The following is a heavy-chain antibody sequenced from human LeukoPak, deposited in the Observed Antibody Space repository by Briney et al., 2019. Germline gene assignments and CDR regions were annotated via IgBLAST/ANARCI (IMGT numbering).Heavy chain of an antibody. CDR1: GGSLSGHY. Sequence: SETLSLTCTVSGGSLSGHYWRWIRQPPGRGPAGMGFVYYTERTRYNPSLQSRVTISRDTSMKQFSLQVTSVTAADTPGYSFVLLVGNDSSGYPDTFDMWGQGTMVTVS. J-gene: IGHJ3*02. V-gene: IGHV4-59*03. CDR3: VLLVGNDSSGYPDTFDM. CDR2: VYYTERT. D-gene: IGHD3-22*01.